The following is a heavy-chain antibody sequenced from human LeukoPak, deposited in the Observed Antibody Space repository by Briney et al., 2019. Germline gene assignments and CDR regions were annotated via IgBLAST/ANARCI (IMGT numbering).Heavy chain of an antibody. V-gene: IGHV3-7*03. J-gene: IGHJ4*02. CDR3: AKERLFRLAVAGTGDFDY. CDR1: GFTFSSYW. CDR2: IKQDGSEK. Sequence: GGSLRLSCAASGFTFSSYWMSWVRQAPGKGLEWVANIKQDGSEKYYVDSVKGRFTISRDNSKNTLYLQMNSLRAEDTAVYYCAKERLFRLAVAGTGDFDYWGQGTLVTVSS. D-gene: IGHD6-19*01.